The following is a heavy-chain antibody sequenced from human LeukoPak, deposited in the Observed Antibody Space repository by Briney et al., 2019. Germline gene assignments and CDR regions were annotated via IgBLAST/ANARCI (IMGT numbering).Heavy chain of an antibody. V-gene: IGHV3-7*01. J-gene: IGHJ2*01. CDR1: GFTFSSYW. Sequence: PVGSLRLSCAASGFTFSSYWMSWVRQAPGKGLEWVANIKQDGSEKYYVDSVKGRFTISRDNAKNSLYLQMNSLRAEDTAVYYCARGFQGRYDFWSGYRRSYWYFDLWGRGTLVTVSS. CDR2: IKQDGSEK. CDR3: ARGFQGRYDFWSGYRRSYWYFDL. D-gene: IGHD3-3*01.